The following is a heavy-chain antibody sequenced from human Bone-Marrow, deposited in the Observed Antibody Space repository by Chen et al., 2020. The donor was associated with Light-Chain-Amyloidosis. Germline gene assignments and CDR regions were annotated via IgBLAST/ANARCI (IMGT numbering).Heavy chain of an antibody. CDR2: IYPDDSDA. Sequence: EVQLEQSGPEEKQPGESLKISCKGSGYTFPNYWMGWVRQMPGKGLGWMGVIYPDDSDARYSPSFEGQVTISADKSITTAYLQWRSLKASDTAMYYCARRRDGYNFDYWGQGTLVTVSS. J-gene: IGHJ4*02. CDR3: ARRRDGYNFDY. D-gene: IGHD5-12*01. CDR1: GYTFPNYW. V-gene: IGHV5-51*01.